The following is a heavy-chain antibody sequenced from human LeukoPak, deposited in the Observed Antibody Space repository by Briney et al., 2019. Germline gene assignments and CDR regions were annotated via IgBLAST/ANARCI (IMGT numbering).Heavy chain of an antibody. Sequence: GGSLRLSCAASGFSLSNYDISWVRQAPGKGLDWVSSISKNGRATYCADSVKGRFTISRDNSKNTLFLQMNSLRVEDTAVYYCARDDARADNAFDLWGQETTVTVSS. J-gene: IGHJ3*01. CDR3: ARDDARADNAFDL. CDR1: GFSLSNYD. CDR2: ISKNGRAT. V-gene: IGHV3-23*01. D-gene: IGHD2-15*01.